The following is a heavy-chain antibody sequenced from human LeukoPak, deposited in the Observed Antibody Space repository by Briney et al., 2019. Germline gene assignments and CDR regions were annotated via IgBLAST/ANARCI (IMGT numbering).Heavy chain of an antibody. CDR2: IYPDDSDT. CDR3: ARRLTYYYDTSGYDVAFDI. CDR1: GYSFTSYW. D-gene: IGHD3-22*01. Sequence: GASLQISCKGSGYSFTSYWIGWVRQMPGKGLEWMGIIYPDDSDTTYSPSFQGQVTISADKSSSTAYLQWSSLKASDTAMYYCARRLTYYYDTSGYDVAFDIWGQGTMVTVSS. V-gene: IGHV5-51*01. J-gene: IGHJ3*02.